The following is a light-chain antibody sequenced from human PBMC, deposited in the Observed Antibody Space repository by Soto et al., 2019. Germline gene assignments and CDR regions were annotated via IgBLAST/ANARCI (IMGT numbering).Light chain of an antibody. Sequence: DIQMTQSPSSLSASVGDRVTITCQASHDISIYLNWYQHKPGRAPKLLIFGAATLHTGVPPRFSGRGSGTNFTLTITSLQPEDFATYYCQQSYTSLALTFGGGTKVDIK. V-gene: IGKV1-39*01. CDR1: HDISIY. CDR3: QQSYTSLALT. J-gene: IGKJ4*01. CDR2: GAA.